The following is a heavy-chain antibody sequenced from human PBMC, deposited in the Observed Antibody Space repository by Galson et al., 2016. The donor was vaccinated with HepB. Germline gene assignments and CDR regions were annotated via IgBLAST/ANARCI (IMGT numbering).Heavy chain of an antibody. CDR1: GFTFNSYS. J-gene: IGHJ6*04. V-gene: IGHV3-30*04. D-gene: IGHD2-2*01. CDR2: ISYNGRNQ. Sequence: SLRLSCAASGFTFNSYSFHWVRQAPGRGLEWVAVISYNGRNQNYADSVKGRFTISRENGKNSVYLQMNSLSAGDTAVYYCARGKSLWTMPWNYGLDVWGKGTTVTVSS. CDR3: ARGKSLWTMPWNYGLDV.